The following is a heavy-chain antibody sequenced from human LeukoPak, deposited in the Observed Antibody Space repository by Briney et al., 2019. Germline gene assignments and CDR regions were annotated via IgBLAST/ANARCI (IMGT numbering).Heavy chain of an antibody. D-gene: IGHD6-6*01. J-gene: IGHJ4*02. Sequence: GGSLRLSCAASGFTVSSNYMSWVRQAPGKGLEWVSVIYSGGSTYYPDSVKGRFTISRDNSKNTLYLQMNSLRAEDTAVYYCARAYSSSFNFDYWGQGTLVTVSS. CDR3: ARAYSSSFNFDY. CDR1: GFTVSSNY. V-gene: IGHV3-66*01. CDR2: IYSGGST.